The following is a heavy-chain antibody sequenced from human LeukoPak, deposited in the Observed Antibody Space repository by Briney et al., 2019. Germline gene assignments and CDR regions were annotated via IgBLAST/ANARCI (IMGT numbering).Heavy chain of an antibody. CDR3: ARVKDPGGYYYYYYMDI. J-gene: IGHJ6*03. V-gene: IGHV4-39*07. Sequence: SETLSLTCTVSGGSISSSTYYWGWIRQPPGKGLEWIGTISYSGSTNYNPSLKSRVTISVDTSKNQFSLKVSSVTAADTAVYYCARVKDPGGYYYYYYMDIWGKGNTVTVSS. CDR1: GGSISSSTYY. D-gene: IGHD3-16*01. CDR2: ISYSGST.